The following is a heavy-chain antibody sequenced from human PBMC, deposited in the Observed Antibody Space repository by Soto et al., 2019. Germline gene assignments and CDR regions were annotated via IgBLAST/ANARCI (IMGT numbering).Heavy chain of an antibody. J-gene: IGHJ4*02. CDR3: ARGDTAMVIDY. CDR1: GFTFSNYW. V-gene: IGHV3-74*01. CDR2: INSAGTTT. D-gene: IGHD5-18*01. Sequence: GGSLRLSCAASGFTFSNYWMHWVRQAPGKGLVWVSRINSAGTTTTYADSMKGRFTISRDNAKNTLYLQMNSLRAEDTAVYYCARGDTAMVIDYWGQGTQVTVSS.